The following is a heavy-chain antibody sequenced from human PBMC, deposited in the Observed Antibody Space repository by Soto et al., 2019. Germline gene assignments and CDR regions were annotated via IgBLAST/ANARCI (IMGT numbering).Heavy chain of an antibody. D-gene: IGHD5-18*01. CDR2: ILPGDSGT. CDR3: ARQDTFMVNGMDV. J-gene: IGHJ6*02. CDR1: GYSFTSYW. V-gene: IGHV5-51*01. Sequence: PGESLKISCQGSGYSFTSYWIGWVRQMPGKGLEWMGIILPGDSGTRYSPSFQGQVTISADKSISTAHLQWSSLRASDTAMYYCARQDTFMVNGMDVWGQGTTVTVSS.